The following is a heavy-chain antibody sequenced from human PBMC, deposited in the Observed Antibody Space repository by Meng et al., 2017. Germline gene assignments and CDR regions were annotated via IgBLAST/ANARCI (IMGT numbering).Heavy chain of an antibody. V-gene: IGHV3-64*01. CDR2: ISSNGGST. J-gene: IGHJ4*02. Sequence: GESLKISCAASGFTFSSYAMHWVRQAPGKGLEYVSAISSNGGSTYYANSVKGRFTISRDNSKNTLYLQMGSLRAEDMAVYYCARAYYYYGSGSYRYPLVFGGWGQGTLVTVSS. D-gene: IGHD3-10*01. CDR3: ARAYYYYGSGSYRYPLVFGG. CDR1: GFTFSSYA.